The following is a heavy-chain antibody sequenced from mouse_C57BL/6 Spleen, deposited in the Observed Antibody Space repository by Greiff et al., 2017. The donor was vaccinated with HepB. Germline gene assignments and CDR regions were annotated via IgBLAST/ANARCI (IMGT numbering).Heavy chain of an antibody. D-gene: IGHD2-3*01. V-gene: IGHV1-42*01. J-gene: IGHJ4*01. CDR2: INPSTGGT. CDR1: GYSFTGYY. Sequence: EVQLQQSGPELVKPGASVKISCKASGYSFTGYYMNWVKQSPEKSLEWIGEINPSTGGTTYNQKFKAKATLTVDKSSSTAYMQLKSLTSEDSAVYYCAGIYDGYGYAMDYWGQGTSVTVSS. CDR3: AGIYDGYGYAMDY.